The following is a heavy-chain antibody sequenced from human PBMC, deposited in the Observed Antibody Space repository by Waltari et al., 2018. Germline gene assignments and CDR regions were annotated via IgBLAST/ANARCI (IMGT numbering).Heavy chain of an antibody. Sequence: QVQLQESGPGLVKPSQTLSLTCTVSGGSISSGSYYWSWIRQPAGKGLEWIGRIYTSRSTNYNPSLKSRVTIAVDTSKNQFSLKLGSVTAADTAVYYCARGSSSNDYWGQGTLVTVSS. J-gene: IGHJ4*02. CDR1: GGSISSGSYY. V-gene: IGHV4-61*02. CDR3: ARGSSSNDY. CDR2: IYTSRST. D-gene: IGHD6-6*01.